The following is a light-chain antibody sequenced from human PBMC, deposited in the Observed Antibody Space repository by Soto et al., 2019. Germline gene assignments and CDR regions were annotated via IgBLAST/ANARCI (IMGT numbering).Light chain of an antibody. V-gene: IGKV1-5*03. Sequence: DIQMTQSPSTLSASVGDRVTITCRASQSIGTWLAWYQQKPGKAPKLLIYRASSLESGGPSRFSGSGSGTEFTLTISSLQPDDFASYYCQQYYTYPYTFGQGTKLEI. CDR1: QSIGTW. CDR2: RAS. J-gene: IGKJ2*01. CDR3: QQYYTYPYT.